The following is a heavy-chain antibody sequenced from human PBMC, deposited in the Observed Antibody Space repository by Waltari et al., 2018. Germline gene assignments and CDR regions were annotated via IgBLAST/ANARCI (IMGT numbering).Heavy chain of an antibody. Sequence: QVQLQESGPGLVKPSETLSLTCAVSGYSISSGYYWGWFLQHPGKGLEWIGSIYHSGSTYYNPSLKSRVTISVDTSKNQFSLKLSSVTAADTAVYYCARQSGVYDSSGFDYWGQGTLVTVSS. CDR2: IYHSGST. CDR3: ARQSGVYDSSGFDY. J-gene: IGHJ4*02. CDR1: GYSISSGYY. D-gene: IGHD3-22*01. V-gene: IGHV4-38-2*01.